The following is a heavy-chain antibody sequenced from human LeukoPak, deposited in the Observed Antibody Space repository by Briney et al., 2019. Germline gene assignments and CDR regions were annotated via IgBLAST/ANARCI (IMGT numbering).Heavy chain of an antibody. J-gene: IGHJ4*02. D-gene: IGHD6-13*01. CDR2: ISSSGNTI. CDR3: ARPKYSSSWQIFDY. Sequence: GGSLRLSCAASGVTFSSYWMHWVRQAPGKGLEWVSYISSSGNTIYYADSVKGRFTISRDNAKNSVFLQMNGLRAEDTAVYYCARPKYSSSWQIFDYWGQGTLVTASS. V-gene: IGHV3-48*04. CDR1: GVTFSSYW.